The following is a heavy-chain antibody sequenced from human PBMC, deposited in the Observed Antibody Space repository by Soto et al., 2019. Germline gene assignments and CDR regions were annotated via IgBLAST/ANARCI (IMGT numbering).Heavy chain of an antibody. J-gene: IGHJ4*02. CDR2: VSGSGGSP. D-gene: IGHD5-18*01. Sequence: EEQLLESGGGLVQPGGSLRLSCEASGFNFGSYAMGWVRQAPGKGLEWVSGVSGSGGSPYYADSVKGRLTISKDKSKNTLYLDLNNLRPEDTAVYFCVKGKESGYRGAFDSWGQGTMVTVSS. CDR3: VKGKESGYRGAFDS. CDR1: GFNFGSYA. V-gene: IGHV3-23*01.